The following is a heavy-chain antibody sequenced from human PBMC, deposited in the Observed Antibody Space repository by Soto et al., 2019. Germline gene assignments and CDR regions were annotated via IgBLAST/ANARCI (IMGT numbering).Heavy chain of an antibody. CDR3: AHMPSGGASNY. D-gene: IGHD5-12*01. V-gene: IGHV2-5*01. J-gene: IGHJ4*02. Sequence: QITLKESGPTLVNPTQTLTLTCTFSGFSLSTTKVGVGWIRQPPGKALEWLALIFWNDDTRYSPSLKSRLTITKDTSKNQVVLTMTNMDPVDTATYYCAHMPSGGASNYWGQGTLVTVSS. CDR2: IFWNDDT. CDR1: GFSLSTTKVG.